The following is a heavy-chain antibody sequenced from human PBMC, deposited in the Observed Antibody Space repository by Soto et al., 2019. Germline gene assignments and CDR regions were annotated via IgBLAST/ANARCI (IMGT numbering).Heavy chain of an antibody. D-gene: IGHD3-3*01. V-gene: IGHV3-9*01. J-gene: IGHJ4*02. Sequence: EEQVVESGGDLVQPGRSLRLSCAASGFTYEDYAMHWVRQVPGKGLEWVSGISWNSDTIEYADSVKGRFTISRDNAKNSRYLQMNSPRAEDTALYYWAKDMLFGEVPVWGQGKLVTVSS. CDR2: ISWNSDTI. CDR3: AKDMLFGEVPV. CDR1: GFTYEDYA.